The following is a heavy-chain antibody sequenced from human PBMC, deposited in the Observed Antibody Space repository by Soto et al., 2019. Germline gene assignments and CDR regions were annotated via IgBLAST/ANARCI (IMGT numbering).Heavy chain of an antibody. V-gene: IGHV1-69*01. D-gene: IGHD4-17*01. J-gene: IGHJ4*02. CDR2: IIPIFGTA. Sequence: QVQLVQTGAEVEKPGSSVMLSCKAYGGTFTSYAISWVRQAPGQGLERMGGIIPIFGTAHYSQKFKGRVTTTADESTSTAYMELNSLRFKDRGVYYCARAESDYGDPQYFDYWGQGTLVTVSS. CDR3: ARAESDYGDPQYFDY. CDR1: GGTFTSYA.